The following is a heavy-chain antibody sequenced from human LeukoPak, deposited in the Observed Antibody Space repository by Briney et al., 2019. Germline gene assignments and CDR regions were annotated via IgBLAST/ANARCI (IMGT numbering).Heavy chain of an antibody. Sequence: SETLSLTCTVSGDSITSGSYYWAWIRQHPGKGLEWIGYIYYTGGTHYNPSLKSRVTISVDTSKNQFSLKLSSVTAADTAVYYCARGDSSGYSSAFDIWGQGTMVTVSS. V-gene: IGHV4-31*03. D-gene: IGHD3-22*01. CDR2: IYYTGGT. J-gene: IGHJ3*02. CDR3: ARGDSSGYSSAFDI. CDR1: GDSITSGSYY.